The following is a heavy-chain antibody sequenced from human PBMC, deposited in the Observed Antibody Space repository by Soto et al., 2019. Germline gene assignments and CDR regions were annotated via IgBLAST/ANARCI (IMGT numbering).Heavy chain of an antibody. V-gene: IGHV4-59*01. Sequence: PSETLSLTCSISGGTIGDYYWSWIRQPPGKGLEWLAYIYYTGKTDQNPSLERRVSISLGTSKNQLSLNLRSVTAADTAVYYCVSKHDGAGSFDYWGPGILVTVSS. CDR2: IYYTGKT. CDR3: VSKHDGAGSFDY. D-gene: IGHD1-26*01. J-gene: IGHJ4*02. CDR1: GGTIGDYY.